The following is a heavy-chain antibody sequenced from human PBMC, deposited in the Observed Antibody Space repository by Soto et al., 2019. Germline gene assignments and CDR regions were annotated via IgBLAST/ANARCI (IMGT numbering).Heavy chain of an antibody. V-gene: IGHV4-34*01. D-gene: IGHD1-26*01. CDR3: AKGGTWPTKFDY. J-gene: IGHJ4*02. CDR2: INHRGST. Sequence: QVQLQQWGAGLLKPSETLSLTCTVSGGSFSDYWSWIRQPPGKGLEWIGEINHRGSTHYNPALKSRVTISADKSKNQFSLNLSSVTGADTAVYYCAKGGTWPTKFDYWGQGTLVPASS. CDR1: GGSFSDY.